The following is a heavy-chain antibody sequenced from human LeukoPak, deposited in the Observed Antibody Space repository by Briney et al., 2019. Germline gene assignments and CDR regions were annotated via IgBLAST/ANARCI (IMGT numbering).Heavy chain of an antibody. CDR1: GFEFSNYA. D-gene: IGHD6-13*01. J-gene: IGHJ5*02. CDR2: TRYDGSNT. CDR3: AKDLEQQLVRGWFDP. Sequence: GGSLRLSCAASGFEFSNYAIHWVRQAPGKGLEWVAFTRYDGSNTYYAESVKGRFTISRENSKNTVYLQMNSLRPEDTAVYYCAKDLEQQLVRGWFDPWGQGTLVTVSS. V-gene: IGHV3-30*02.